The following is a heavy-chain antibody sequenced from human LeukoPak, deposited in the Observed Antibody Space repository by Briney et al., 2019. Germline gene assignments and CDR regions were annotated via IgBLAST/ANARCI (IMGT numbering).Heavy chain of an antibody. CDR2: IYYSGST. CDR1: GGSISSYY. V-gene: IGHV4-59*08. CDR3: ARQYHSSSWYYYYYMDV. Sequence: ASETLSLTCTVSGGSISSYYWSWIRQPPGKGLEWIGYIYYSGSTNYNPSLKSRVTISVDTSKNQFSLKLSSVTAADTAVYYCARQYHSSSWYYYYYMDVWGKGTTVTVSS. J-gene: IGHJ6*03. D-gene: IGHD6-13*01.